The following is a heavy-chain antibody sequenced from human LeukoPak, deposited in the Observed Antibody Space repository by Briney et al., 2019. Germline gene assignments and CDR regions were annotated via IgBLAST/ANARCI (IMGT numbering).Heavy chain of an antibody. Sequence: GGSLRLSCAASGFIFSDYEMNWVRQAPGKGLEWVSAISGSGGSTYYADSVKGRFTISRDNSKNTLYLQMNSLRAEDTAVYYCAKDGGIAVAGTFDYWGQGTLVTVSS. CDR1: GFIFSDYE. D-gene: IGHD6-19*01. V-gene: IGHV3-23*01. J-gene: IGHJ4*02. CDR3: AKDGGIAVAGTFDY. CDR2: ISGSGGST.